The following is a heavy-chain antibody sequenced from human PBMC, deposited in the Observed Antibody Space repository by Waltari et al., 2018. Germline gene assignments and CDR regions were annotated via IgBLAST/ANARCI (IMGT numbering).Heavy chain of an antibody. CDR1: GDSISSSNYY. V-gene: IGHV4-39*07. Sequence: QLQLQESGPGLVKPSETLSLTCTVSGDSISSSNYYWGWIRQPPGKGLEWIGNVYYSGSTLDNPSLKSRVTISLDTSKNQFSLKLNSVTAADTAVYYCSRRRTATSCRDYWSRGALVTVSS. J-gene: IGHJ4*02. CDR3: SRRRTATSCRDY. D-gene: IGHD2-2*01. CDR2: VYYSGST.